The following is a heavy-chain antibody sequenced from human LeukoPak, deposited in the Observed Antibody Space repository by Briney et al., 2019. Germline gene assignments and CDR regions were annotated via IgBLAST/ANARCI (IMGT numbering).Heavy chain of an antibody. CDR3: ARDRIRLDY. Sequence: GGSLRLSCAASGITVSSDYMSWVRQAPGEGLEWVSVIYSGGATYYADSVKGRFTMSRDNSKNTLYLQMNSLRAEDTAVYYCARDRIRLDYWGQGTLVTVSS. CDR1: GITVSSDY. V-gene: IGHV3-66*01. CDR2: IYSGGAT. D-gene: IGHD5-18*01. J-gene: IGHJ4*02.